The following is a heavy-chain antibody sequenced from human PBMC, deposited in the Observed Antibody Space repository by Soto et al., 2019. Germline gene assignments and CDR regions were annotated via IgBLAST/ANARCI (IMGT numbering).Heavy chain of an antibody. CDR3: AIRAPIDYYDSSGPFDY. CDR1: GYSFTSYW. D-gene: IGHD3-22*01. Sequence: GESLKISCKGSGYSFTSYWIGWVRQMPGKGLEWMGIIYPGDSDTRYSPSFQGQVTISADKSISTAYLQWSSLKASDTAMYYCAIRAPIDYYDSSGPFDYWGQGTLVTVSS. CDR2: IYPGDSDT. J-gene: IGHJ4*02. V-gene: IGHV5-51*01.